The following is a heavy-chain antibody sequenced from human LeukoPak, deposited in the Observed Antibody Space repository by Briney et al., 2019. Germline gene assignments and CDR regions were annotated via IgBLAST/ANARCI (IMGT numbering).Heavy chain of an antibody. V-gene: IGHV4-38-2*02. D-gene: IGHD5-12*01. J-gene: IGHJ4*02. CDR1: GYNINSGYC. CDR2: IYSTGST. CDR3: ASRATVANIYFDY. Sequence: SETLSLTCSVSGYNINSGYCWAWFRQPPGEGLEWIGSIYSTGSTYVSRSLRSRVTVSTDPSRNQYSLRLRSVTAADTAVYFCASRATVANIYFDYWGQGNMVTVSS.